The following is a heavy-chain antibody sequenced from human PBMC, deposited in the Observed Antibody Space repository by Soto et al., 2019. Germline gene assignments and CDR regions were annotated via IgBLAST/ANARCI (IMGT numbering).Heavy chain of an antibody. D-gene: IGHD2-2*01. Sequence: QITLKESGPTLVKPTQTLTLTCTFSGFSLSTSGVGVGWIRQPPGKALEWLALLFWDDDRRYSPSLRSRLTLTKAXXKXLXXLTTTNLYPVDAATYFCAHSMQSCSITRFSDYFPHWGQGTLVTVPS. CDR2: LFWDDDR. CDR1: GFSLSTSGVG. J-gene: IGHJ1*01. V-gene: IGHV2-5*02. CDR3: AHSMQSCSITRFSDYFPH.